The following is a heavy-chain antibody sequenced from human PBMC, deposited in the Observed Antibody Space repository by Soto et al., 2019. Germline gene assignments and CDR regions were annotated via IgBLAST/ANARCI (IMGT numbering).Heavy chain of an antibody. J-gene: IGHJ4*02. D-gene: IGHD2-8*01. CDR1: GYTFTSYG. CDR2: ISAYNGNT. CDR3: ARSSYCTNGVCYTVRYFDY. V-gene: IGHV1-18*01. Sequence: ASVKVSCKASGYTFTSYGISWVRQAPGQGLEWMGWISAYNGNTNYAQKLQGRVTMTTDTSTSTAYMELRSLRSDDTAVYYCARSSYCTNGVCYTVRYFDYWGQGTLVTVS.